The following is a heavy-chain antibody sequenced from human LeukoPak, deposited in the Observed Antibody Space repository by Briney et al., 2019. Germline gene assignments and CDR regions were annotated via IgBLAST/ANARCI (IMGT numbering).Heavy chain of an antibody. D-gene: IGHD3-9*01. Sequence: PSQTLSLTCTVSGGSISSGSYYWSWIRQPAGKGLEWIGEINHSGSTNYNPSLKSRVTISVDTSKNQFSLKLSSVTAADTAVYYCAGLVRYLIGGWFDPWGQGTLVTVSS. J-gene: IGHJ5*02. V-gene: IGHV4-61*09. CDR3: AGLVRYLIGGWFDP. CDR2: INHSGST. CDR1: GGSISSGSYY.